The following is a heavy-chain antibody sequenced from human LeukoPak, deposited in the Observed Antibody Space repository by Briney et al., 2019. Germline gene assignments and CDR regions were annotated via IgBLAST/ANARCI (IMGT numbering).Heavy chain of an antibody. J-gene: IGHJ3*02. D-gene: IGHD2-2*01. CDR2: SYYSGST. Sequence: PSETLSLTCTVSGGSISSYYWSWIRQPPGKGLEWIGYSYYSGSTNYNPSLKSRVTISVDTSKNQFSLKLSSVTAADTAVYYCARAYCSSTSCSVGAFDIWGQGTMVTVSS. CDR1: GGSISSYY. V-gene: IGHV4-59*01. CDR3: ARAYCSSTSCSVGAFDI.